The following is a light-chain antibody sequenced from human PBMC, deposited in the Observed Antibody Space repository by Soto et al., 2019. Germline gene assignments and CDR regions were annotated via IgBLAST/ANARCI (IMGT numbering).Light chain of an antibody. Sequence: DIQMTQSPSTLSVSLGEIVTMTGRASQTISSWLAWYQQKPGKAPKLLIYKASTLKSGVPSRFSGSGSGTEFTLTISSLQPDDFATYYCQHYNSYSEAFGQGTKVDIK. V-gene: IGKV1-5*03. CDR1: QTISSW. CDR3: QHYNSYSEA. J-gene: IGKJ1*01. CDR2: KAS.